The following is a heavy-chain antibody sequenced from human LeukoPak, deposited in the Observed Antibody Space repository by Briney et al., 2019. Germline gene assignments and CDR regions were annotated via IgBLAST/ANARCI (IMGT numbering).Heavy chain of an antibody. D-gene: IGHD2-15*01. Sequence: GALRLSCAASGFTFSSYGMHWVRQAPGKGLEWVAFIRYDGSNKYYADSVKGRFTISRDNSKNTLYLQMNSLRAEDTAVYYCAKDTVFLSYCSGGSCYYSWFDPWGQGTLVTVSS. V-gene: IGHV3-30*02. CDR1: GFTFSSYG. J-gene: IGHJ5*02. CDR2: IRYDGSNK. CDR3: AKDTVFLSYCSGGSCYYSWFDP.